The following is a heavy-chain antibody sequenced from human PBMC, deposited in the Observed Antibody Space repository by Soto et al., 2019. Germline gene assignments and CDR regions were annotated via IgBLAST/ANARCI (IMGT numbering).Heavy chain of an antibody. Sequence: GRSLRLSCAACGFRVSSYGMHWVRQAPGKGLEWVAVALHDGSNKYYAESVKGRFSISRDNTKNTLYLQMSSLRPEYTAVYYCDLFNYYDISAWGQGTLVTVSS. V-gene: IGHV3-30*03. J-gene: IGHJ5*02. CDR1: GFRVSSYG. CDR2: ALHDGSNK. CDR3: DLFNYYDISA. D-gene: IGHD3-22*01.